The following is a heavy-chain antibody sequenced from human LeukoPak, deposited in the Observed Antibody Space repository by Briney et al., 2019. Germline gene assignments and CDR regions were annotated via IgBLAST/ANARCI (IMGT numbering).Heavy chain of an antibody. J-gene: IGHJ4*02. CDR3: AKDTPTTGYHLDS. D-gene: IGHD1-1*01. Sequence: GGSLRLSCAASGFTFSSYGMSWVRQAPGKGLQWVSAISGSGGSTYYADSVKGRFTISRDNSENTLYLQINSLRVEDTAVYYCAKDTPTTGYHLDSWGQGTLVTVSS. CDR2: ISGSGGST. V-gene: IGHV3-23*01. CDR1: GFTFSSYG.